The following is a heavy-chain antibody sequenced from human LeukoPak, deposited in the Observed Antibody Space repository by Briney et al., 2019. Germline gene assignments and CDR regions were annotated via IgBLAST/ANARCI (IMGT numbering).Heavy chain of an antibody. Sequence: SETLSPTCTVSGGSISSGSYYWSWIRQPAGKGLEWIGRIYTSGSTNYNPSLKSRVTISVDTSKNQFSLKLSSVTAADTAVYYCARRMGSGAFDIWGQGTMVTVSS. CDR3: ARRMGSGAFDI. J-gene: IGHJ3*02. CDR2: IYTSGST. V-gene: IGHV4-61*02. CDR1: GGSISSGSYY. D-gene: IGHD2-8*01.